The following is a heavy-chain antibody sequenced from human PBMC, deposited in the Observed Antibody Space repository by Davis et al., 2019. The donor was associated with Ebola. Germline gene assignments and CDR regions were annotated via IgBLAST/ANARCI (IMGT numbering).Heavy chain of an antibody. V-gene: IGHV1-3*01. J-gene: IGHJ5*02. CDR2: INAGNGNT. D-gene: IGHD3-10*01. CDR1: GYTFTNYA. Sequence: ASVKVSCKASGYTFTNYAMHWVRQAPGQRLEWMGWINAGNGNTKYSQKFQGRVTITRDTSASTAYMELSSLTSEDTAVYYCARVRIATLVLDPWSQGTLVTVSS. CDR3: ARVRIATLVLDP.